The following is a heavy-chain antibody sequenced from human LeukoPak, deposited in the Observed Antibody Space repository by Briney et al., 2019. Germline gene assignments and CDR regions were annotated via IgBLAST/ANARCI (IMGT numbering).Heavy chain of an antibody. CDR3: AKRWDSTWAYFDL. D-gene: IGHD1-26*01. J-gene: IGHJ4*02. V-gene: IGHV3-30*02. CDR1: GFTFTRSD. Sequence: PGGSLRLSCVASGFTFTRSDVHWVRQAPGTGLEWVAFIQYDGDNKYYADSVKGRFTISRDDSQNTLYLQMNSLTVEDTAVYYCAKRWDSTWAYFDLWGQGTLVTVSS. CDR2: IQYDGDNK.